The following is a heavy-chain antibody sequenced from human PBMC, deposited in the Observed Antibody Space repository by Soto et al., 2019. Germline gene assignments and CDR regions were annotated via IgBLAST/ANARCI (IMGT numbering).Heavy chain of an antibody. J-gene: IGHJ4*02. CDR1: GFRFDDYG. CDR2: ISRDSRSI. CDR3: VKDALTTVAYYFDY. V-gene: IGHV3-9*01. D-gene: IGHD4-17*01. Sequence: GGSLRVSCEVSGFRFDDYGMHWVRQAPGKGLEWIAGISRDSRSISYGASMKGRFTISRDNAKNSLYLQLNSLRADDTAFYYCVKDALTTVAYYFDYWGQGALVTVS.